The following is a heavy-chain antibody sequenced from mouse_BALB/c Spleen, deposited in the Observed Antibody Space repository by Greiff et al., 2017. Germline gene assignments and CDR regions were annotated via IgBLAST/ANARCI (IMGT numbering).Heavy chain of an antibody. Sequence: VQLQQSGAELVRPGTSVKISCKASGYTFTNYWLGWVKQRPGHGLEWIGDIYPGGGYTNYNEKFKGKATLTADTSSSTAYMQLSSLTSEDSAVYFCARGGITTVVAPRWYFDAWGAGTTVTVSS. CDR3: ARGGITTVVAPRWYFDA. D-gene: IGHD1-1*01. V-gene: IGHV1-63*02. CDR1: GYTFTNYW. J-gene: IGHJ1*01. CDR2: IYPGGGYT.